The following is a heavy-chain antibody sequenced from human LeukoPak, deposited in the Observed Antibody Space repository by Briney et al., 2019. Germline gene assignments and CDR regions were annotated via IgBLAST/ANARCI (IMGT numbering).Heavy chain of an antibody. CDR2: MNPNSGNA. V-gene: IGHV1-8*01. CDR3: ARDQWDV. J-gene: IGHJ6*02. Sequence: GASVKVSCTASGYTFTGSDINWVRQATGQGLEWMGGMNPNSGNAAYVQKFQGRVTMTSYTSISTAYTELSSLRSEDTAVYYCARDQWDVWGQGTTVTVSS. CDR1: GYTFTGSD.